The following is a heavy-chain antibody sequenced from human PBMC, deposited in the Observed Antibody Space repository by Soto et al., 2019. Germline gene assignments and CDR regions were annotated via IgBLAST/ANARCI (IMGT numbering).Heavy chain of an antibody. J-gene: IGHJ5*02. Sequence: GGSLRLSCAASGFTFSGSAMHWVRQSSGQGLEWLGRIRSKANNYATEYAASVKGRFIISRDDSKTTVYLQMNSLKTEDTAVYYCSRLNYYDTTAPGSPVSLGQAPLVTVPS. CDR2: IRSKANNYAT. CDR1: GFTFSGSA. CDR3: SRLNYYDTTAPGSPVS. V-gene: IGHV3-73*01. D-gene: IGHD3-22*01.